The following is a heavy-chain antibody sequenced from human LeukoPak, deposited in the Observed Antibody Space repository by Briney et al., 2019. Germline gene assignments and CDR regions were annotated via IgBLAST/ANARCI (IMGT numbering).Heavy chain of an antibody. CDR1: GFTFSSYS. Sequence: GGSLRLSCAASGFTFSSYSMNWVRQAPGKGLEWVSSISSSSSYIYYADSVKGRFTISRDNAKNSLYLQMNSLRAEDTAVYYCAKGTGSSETSYYYYGMDVWGQGTTVTVSS. J-gene: IGHJ6*02. CDR2: ISSSSSYI. D-gene: IGHD1-26*01. CDR3: AKGTGSSETSYYYYGMDV. V-gene: IGHV3-21*04.